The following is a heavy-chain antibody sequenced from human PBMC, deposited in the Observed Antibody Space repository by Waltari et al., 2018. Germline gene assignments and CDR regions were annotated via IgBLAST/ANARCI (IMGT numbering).Heavy chain of an antibody. V-gene: IGHV4-4*02. CDR1: GGSISSSNW. J-gene: IGHJ4*02. Sequence: QVQLQESGAGLVKPSGTLSLTCAVSGGSISSSNWWNWVRQPPGTGTEWNGEIHDSGRTNYNPSLKSRVTISVDKSKNQFSLKLSSVTAADTAVYYCARAGRAVAGTGGWGQGTLVTVSS. D-gene: IGHD6-19*01. CDR3: ARAGRAVAGTGG. CDR2: IHDSGRT.